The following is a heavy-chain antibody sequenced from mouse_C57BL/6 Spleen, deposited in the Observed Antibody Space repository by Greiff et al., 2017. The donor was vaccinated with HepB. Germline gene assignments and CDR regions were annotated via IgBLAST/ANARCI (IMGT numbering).Heavy chain of an antibody. D-gene: IGHD1-1*01. CDR3: ARDPEYYGSRGGYFDV. CDR1: GYTFTSYG. CDR2: IYPRSGNT. Sequence: VQLQQSGAELARPGASVKLSCKASGYTFTSYGISWVKQRTGQGLEWIGEIYPRSGNTYYNEKFKGKATLTADKSSSTAYMELRSLTSEDSAVYFCARDPEYYGSRGGYFDVWGTGTTVTVSS. V-gene: IGHV1-81*01. J-gene: IGHJ1*03.